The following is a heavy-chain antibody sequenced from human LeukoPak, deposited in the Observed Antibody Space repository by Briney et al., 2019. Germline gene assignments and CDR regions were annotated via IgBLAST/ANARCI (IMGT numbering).Heavy chain of an antibody. V-gene: IGHV3-9*01. CDR1: GFTFDDYA. CDR3: AKVRFLGSIWNDWGKYYFDY. D-gene: IGHD3-3*01. Sequence: GGSLSLSCAASGFTFDDYAMHWVRQAPGKGLEWVSGISWDSGSIGYADSVKGRFTISRDNAKNSLYLQMNSLRAEDTALYYCAKVRFLGSIWNDWGKYYFDYWGQGTLVTVSS. J-gene: IGHJ4*02. CDR2: ISWDSGSI.